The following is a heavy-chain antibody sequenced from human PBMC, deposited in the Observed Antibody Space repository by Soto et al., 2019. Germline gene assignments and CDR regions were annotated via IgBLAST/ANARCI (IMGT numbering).Heavy chain of an antibody. V-gene: IGHV3-23*01. D-gene: IGHD6-19*01. CDR2: ISHDGGTK. J-gene: IGHJ4*02. Sequence: PGVSLRLSCVASGFTFSSYDMTWVRQAPGKGLECVSGISHDGGTKYYADSVKGRFTISRDNSKNTLYLQMNSLRAEDTAVYYCARDEGLEGIAVPGTMFDYWGQGTLVTVSS. CDR3: ARDEGLEGIAVPGTMFDY. CDR1: GFTFSSYD.